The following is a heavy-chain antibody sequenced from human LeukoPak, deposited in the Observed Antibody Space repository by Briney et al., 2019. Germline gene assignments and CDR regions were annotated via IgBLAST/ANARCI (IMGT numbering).Heavy chain of an antibody. CDR1: GFAFSSYA. V-gene: IGHV3-23*01. Sequence: SGGSLRLSCAASGFAFSSYAMNWVRQVPGKGLEWVSSISGSGGNTYYADSVKSRFTISRDNSKNTLYLQMNSLRADDTAVYYCAKDPTHFRVWDDYDNTRLNYWGQGTLVTVSS. J-gene: IGHJ4*02. CDR2: ISGSGGNT. CDR3: AKDPTHFRVWDDYDNTRLNY. D-gene: IGHD3-22*01.